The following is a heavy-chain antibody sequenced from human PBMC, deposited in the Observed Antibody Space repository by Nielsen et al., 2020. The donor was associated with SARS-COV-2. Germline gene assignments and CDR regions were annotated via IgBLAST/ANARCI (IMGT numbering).Heavy chain of an antibody. Sequence: GESLKISCAASRFPFSGYSMNWVRQAPGKGLEWVSGIGHSGATTYYADSVKGRFTISRDNSKNTLYLQMNSLRVEDTAVYYCAKVDSYISPGRWFDPWGQGTLVTVSS. J-gene: IGHJ5*02. CDR3: AKVDSYISPGRWFDP. CDR1: RFPFSGYS. V-gene: IGHV3-23*01. CDR2: IGHSGATT.